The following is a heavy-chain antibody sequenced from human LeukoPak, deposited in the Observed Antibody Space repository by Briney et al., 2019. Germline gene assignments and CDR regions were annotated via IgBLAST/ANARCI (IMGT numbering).Heavy chain of an antibody. J-gene: IGHJ5*02. CDR3: ARDKEGEGDYGDYSSWFDP. D-gene: IGHD4-17*01. CDR2: ISAYNGNT. V-gene: IGHV1-18*01. Sequence: ASVKVSCKASGYTFTSYGISWVRQAPGQGLEWMGWISAYNGNTNYAQKLQGRVTMTTDTSTSTAYMELRSLGSDDTAVYYCARDKEGEGDYGDYSSWFDPWGQGTLVTVSS. CDR1: GYTFTSYG.